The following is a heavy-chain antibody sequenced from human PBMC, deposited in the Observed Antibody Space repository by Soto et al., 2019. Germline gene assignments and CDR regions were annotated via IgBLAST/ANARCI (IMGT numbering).Heavy chain of an antibody. CDR3: ARDFVRSGLLWFGEPPNWFDP. CDR2: INPNSGGT. CDR1: GYTFTGYY. V-gene: IGHV1-2*02. J-gene: IGHJ5*02. D-gene: IGHD3-10*01. Sequence: ASVKVSCKASGYTFTGYYMYWVRQAPGQGLEWMGWINPNSGGTNYAQKFQGRVTMTRDTSISTAYMELSRLRSDDTAVYYCARDFVRSGLLWFGEPPNWFDPWGQGTLVTVSS.